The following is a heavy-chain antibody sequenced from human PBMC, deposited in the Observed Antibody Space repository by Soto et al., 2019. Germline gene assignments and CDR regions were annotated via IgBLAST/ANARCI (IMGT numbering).Heavy chain of an antibody. CDR2: IHPDDSDT. J-gene: IGHJ4*02. CDR3: VRYGGKNLDH. V-gene: IGHV5-51*01. CDR1: GYTFTSFW. D-gene: IGHD2-15*01. Sequence: GESLKISCKGSGYTFTSFWIGWVRQMPGKGLEWMGIIHPDDSDTKYSPAFQGQVTISADKSTRTASLQWSGLKASDTAMYYCVRYGGKNLDHWGQGTLVTVSS.